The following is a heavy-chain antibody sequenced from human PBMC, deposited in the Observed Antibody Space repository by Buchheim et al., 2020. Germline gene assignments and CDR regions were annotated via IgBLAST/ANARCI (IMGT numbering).Heavy chain of an antibody. Sequence: QVQLQQWGAGLLKPSETLSLTCAVYGGSFSGYYCSWIRQPPGKGLEWIGEINHSGSTNYNPSLKSRVTISVDTSKNQFSLKLSSVTAADTAVYYCARGRGYYAKNWFDPWGQGTL. V-gene: IGHV4-34*01. CDR3: ARGRGYYAKNWFDP. CDR1: GGSFSGYY. CDR2: INHSGST. J-gene: IGHJ5*02. D-gene: IGHD3-10*01.